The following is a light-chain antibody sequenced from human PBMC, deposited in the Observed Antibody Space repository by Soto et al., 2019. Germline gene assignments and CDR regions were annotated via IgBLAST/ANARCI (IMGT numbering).Light chain of an antibody. CDR1: QDIRSS. CDR2: DAS. J-gene: IGKJ2*01. Sequence: DIQMTQSPSSLSASVGDRLTITCRASQDIRSSLNWYQQKSGKAPKLLINDASNLEPGVPSRFSGSGSGTDFTLTISNLQPEDIATYYCQQFDDFPYTFGPGTKLDIK. V-gene: IGKV1-33*01. CDR3: QQFDDFPYT.